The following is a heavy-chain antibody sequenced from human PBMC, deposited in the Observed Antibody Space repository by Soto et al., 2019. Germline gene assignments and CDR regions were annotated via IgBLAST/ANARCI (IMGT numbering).Heavy chain of an antibody. CDR1: GFTFSDYY. D-gene: IGHD3-10*01. Sequence: PGGSLRLSCAASGFTFSDYYMSWIRQAPGKGLEWVSYISSSGSTIYYADSVKGRFTISRDNAKNSLYLQMNSLRAEDTAVYYCARVEVYYGSGSYSVSDYYYYYNMDVWGKGTTVTVSS. V-gene: IGHV3-11*01. J-gene: IGHJ6*03. CDR3: ARVEVYYGSGSYSVSDYYYYYNMDV. CDR2: ISSSGSTI.